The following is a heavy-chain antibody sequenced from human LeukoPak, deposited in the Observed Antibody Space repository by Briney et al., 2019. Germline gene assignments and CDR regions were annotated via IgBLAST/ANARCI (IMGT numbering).Heavy chain of an antibody. D-gene: IGHD3-3*01. CDR1: GFTFSYYY. Sequence: AGGSLRLSCAASGFTFSYYYMTWIRQAPGKGLEWISYISSSGSTIYYADSVKGRFTLSRDNAKNSLYLQMNSLRAEDTAAYYCAKDGYDFWSGYLDYWGQGTLVTVSS. V-gene: IGHV3-11*04. CDR3: AKDGYDFWSGYLDY. CDR2: ISSSGSTI. J-gene: IGHJ4*02.